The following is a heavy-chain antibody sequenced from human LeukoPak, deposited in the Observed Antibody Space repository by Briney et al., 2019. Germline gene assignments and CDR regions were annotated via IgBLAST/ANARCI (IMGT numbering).Heavy chain of an antibody. CDR3: ARHLPHVETLTILDY. CDR2: MYYSGST. V-gene: IGHV4-39*01. J-gene: IGHJ4*02. CDR1: GGSISSGDYY. Sequence: PSQTLSLTCTVSGGSISSGDYYWGWIRQPPGKGLEWIGSMYYSGSTFYIPSLKSRVTMSVDTSKNQFSLELTSVTAADTAVYYCARHLPHVETLTILDYWGQGTLVTVSP. D-gene: IGHD5-24*01.